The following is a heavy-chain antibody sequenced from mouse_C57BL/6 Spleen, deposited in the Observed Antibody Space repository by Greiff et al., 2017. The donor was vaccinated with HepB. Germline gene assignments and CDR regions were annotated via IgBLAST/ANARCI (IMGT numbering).Heavy chain of an antibody. J-gene: IGHJ3*01. CDR2: IYPGSGST. CDR1: GYTFTSYW. V-gene: IGHV1-55*01. CDR3: ARWGLGAWFAY. D-gene: IGHD2-4*01. Sequence: QVQLQQPGAELVKPGASVKMSCKASGYTFTSYWITWVKQRPGQGLEWIGDIYPGSGSTNYNEKFKSKDTLTVDTASSTASMQLSSLTSEDSAVYYCARWGLGAWFAYWGQGTLVTVSA.